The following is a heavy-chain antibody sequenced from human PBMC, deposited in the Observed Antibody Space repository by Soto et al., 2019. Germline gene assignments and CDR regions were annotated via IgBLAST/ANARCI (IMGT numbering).Heavy chain of an antibody. CDR3: ARAYSTSSKFDY. Sequence: SETLSLTCTVSGGSISIYYWSWIRQPPGKGLEWIGFVYYTGSTNYNPSLNSRVTISVDTSKNQFSLKLTSVTAADTAIYYCARAYSTSSKFDYWGQGTLVTVSS. V-gene: IGHV4-59*01. D-gene: IGHD6-13*01. CDR1: GGSISIYY. CDR2: VYYTGST. J-gene: IGHJ4*02.